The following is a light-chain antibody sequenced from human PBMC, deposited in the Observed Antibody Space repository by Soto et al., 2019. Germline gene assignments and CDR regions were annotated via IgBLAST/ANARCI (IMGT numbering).Light chain of an antibody. J-gene: IGKJ2*01. CDR2: DSS. CDR3: QQYDNWARRT. CDR1: QSVSSN. V-gene: IGKV3-15*01. Sequence: EIVMTQSPATLSVSPGERATLSCRASQSVSSNLAWYQQKPGQAPRLLIYDSSTRATGIPARFSGSGSGTEFTLTISSLQSEDFAVYYCQQYDNWARRTFGRGTKLEIK.